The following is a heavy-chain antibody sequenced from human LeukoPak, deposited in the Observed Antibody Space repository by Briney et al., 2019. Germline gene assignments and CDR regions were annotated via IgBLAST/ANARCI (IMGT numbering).Heavy chain of an antibody. D-gene: IGHD6-6*01. Sequence: SETLSLTCTVSGYSISSGYYWGWIRQPPGKGLECIGSIYHSGSTYYNPSLKSRVTISVDTSKNQFSLKLSSVTAADTAVYYCPRVPIAARPYDAFDIWGQGTMVTVSS. CDR2: IYHSGST. CDR1: GYSISSGYY. V-gene: IGHV4-38-2*02. CDR3: PRVPIAARPYDAFDI. J-gene: IGHJ3*02.